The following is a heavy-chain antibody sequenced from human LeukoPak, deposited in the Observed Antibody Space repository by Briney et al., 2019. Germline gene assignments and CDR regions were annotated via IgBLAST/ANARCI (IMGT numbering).Heavy chain of an antibody. D-gene: IGHD5-24*01. V-gene: IGHV3-48*04. CDR3: AREEQDMAAMSIDY. CDR1: GFAFSTYA. J-gene: IGHJ4*02. CDR2: SSSGGSTI. Sequence: PGGSLRLSCAASGFAFSTYAMNWVRQAPGNGLEWISYSSSGGSTIYYADSVKGRFTISRDNAKNSLHLQMHSLSAEDTAVYYCAREEQDMAAMSIDYWGQGALVTVSS.